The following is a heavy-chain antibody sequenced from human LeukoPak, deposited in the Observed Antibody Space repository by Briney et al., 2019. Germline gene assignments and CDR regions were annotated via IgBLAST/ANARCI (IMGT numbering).Heavy chain of an antibody. CDR3: ARATIRYCSSTSCYEDY. CDR1: GGSISSGDYY. J-gene: IGHJ4*02. CDR2: IYYSGST. D-gene: IGHD2-2*01. V-gene: IGHV4-30-4*08. Sequence: SETLSLTCTVSGGSISSGDYYWSWIRQPPGKGLVWIGYIYYSGSTYYNPSLKSRVTISVDTSKNQFSLKLSSVTAADTAVYFCARATIRYCSSTSCYEDYWGQGTLVTVSS.